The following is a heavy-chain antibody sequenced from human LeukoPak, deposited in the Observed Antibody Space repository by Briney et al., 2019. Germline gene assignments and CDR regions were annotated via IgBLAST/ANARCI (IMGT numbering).Heavy chain of an antibody. CDR1: GGSISSYY. Sequence: SETLSLTCTVSGGSISSYYWSWIRQPPGKGLEWIGYIYYSGSTNYNPSLKSRVTISVDTSKNQFSLKLSSVTAADTAVYYCARRREWDPWTEPDTGLYAFDIWGQGTMVTVSS. CDR2: IYYSGST. J-gene: IGHJ3*02. CDR3: ARRREWDPWTEPDTGLYAFDI. V-gene: IGHV4-59*08. D-gene: IGHD1-26*01.